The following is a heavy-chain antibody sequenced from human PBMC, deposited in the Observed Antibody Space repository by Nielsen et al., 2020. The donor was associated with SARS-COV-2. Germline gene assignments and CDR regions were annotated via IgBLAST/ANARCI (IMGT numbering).Heavy chain of an antibody. J-gene: IGHJ4*02. Sequence: GESLKISCAASAFTFSTYWMHWVRQAPGKGLVWVSRINSDGSSTSYADSVKGRFTISRDNSKNTLYLQMNSLRAEDTAVYYCAREGAVDPFDYWGQGTLVTVSS. CDR3: AREGAVDPFDY. CDR2: INSDGSST. V-gene: IGHV3-74*01. D-gene: IGHD1-26*01. CDR1: AFTFSTYW.